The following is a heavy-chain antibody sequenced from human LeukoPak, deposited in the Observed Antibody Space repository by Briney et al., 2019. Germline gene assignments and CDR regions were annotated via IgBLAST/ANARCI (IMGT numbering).Heavy chain of an antibody. CDR3: TRTRVDTAMVPETTYYYYYGMDV. Sequence: GGSLRLSCAASGFTFSSYGMHWVRQAPGKGLEWVAVIWYDGSNKYYADSVKGRFTISRDNSKNTLYLQMNSLRAEDTAVYYCTRTRVDTAMVPETTYYYYYGMDVWGQGTTVTVSS. J-gene: IGHJ6*02. V-gene: IGHV3-33*01. CDR2: IWYDGSNK. D-gene: IGHD5-18*01. CDR1: GFTFSSYG.